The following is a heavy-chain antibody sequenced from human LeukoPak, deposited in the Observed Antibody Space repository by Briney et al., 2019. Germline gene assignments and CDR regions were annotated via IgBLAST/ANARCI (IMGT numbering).Heavy chain of an antibody. CDR2: ISSSSSYI. D-gene: IGHD2-15*01. CDR3: ARDPRYCSGGSCRIDP. J-gene: IGHJ5*02. CDR1: GFTFSSYS. Sequence: EGSLRLSCAASGFTFSSYSMNWVRQAPGKGLEWVSSISSSSSYIYYADSVKGRFTISRDNAKNSLYLQMNSLRAEDTAVYYCARDPRYCSGGSCRIDPWGQGTLVTVSS. V-gene: IGHV3-21*01.